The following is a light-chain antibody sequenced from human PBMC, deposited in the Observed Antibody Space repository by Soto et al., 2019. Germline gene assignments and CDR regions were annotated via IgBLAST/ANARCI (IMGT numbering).Light chain of an antibody. CDR1: QSVSSN. J-gene: IGKJ1*01. CDR2: GAS. CDR3: QQYNNWPRT. V-gene: IGKV3-15*01. Sequence: EIVMTQSPATLSVSPGERATLSCRASQSVSSNFAWYQQKPGQAPRILIYGASTRATGIPARFSGSGSGTEFTLTISSLQSEDFAVYYCQQYNNWPRTFGQATKVEIK.